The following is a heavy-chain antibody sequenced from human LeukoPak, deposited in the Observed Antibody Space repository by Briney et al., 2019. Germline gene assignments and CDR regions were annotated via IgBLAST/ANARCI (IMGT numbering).Heavy chain of an antibody. D-gene: IGHD5-18*01. Sequence: PGGSLRLSCEASGFTFSSYGMHWVRQAPGKGLEWVAVTSYDGSNKYYADSVKGRFTISRDNAKNTLYLQMNSLRAEDTAVYYCAREPLIQLWGNYYGMDVWGQGTTVTVSS. CDR2: TSYDGSNK. CDR3: AREPLIQLWGNYYGMDV. CDR1: GFTFSSYG. J-gene: IGHJ6*02. V-gene: IGHV3-30*03.